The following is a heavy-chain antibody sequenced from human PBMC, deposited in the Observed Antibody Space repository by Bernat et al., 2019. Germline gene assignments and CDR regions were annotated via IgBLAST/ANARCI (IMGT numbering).Heavy chain of an antibody. CDR1: GFSFSSYA. CDR2: ISGSGYTT. CDR3: AKDGVWLGSSDY. V-gene: IGHV3-23*04. J-gene: IGHJ4*02. Sequence: EVQLVESGGGLVQPGGSLRLSCAASGFSFSSYAMNWVRQAPGRGLEWVSVISGSGYTTNYADSVKGRFTISRDNSKNTLYLQLNSRRADDTAVYYCAKDGVWLGSSDYWGQGTLVTVSS. D-gene: IGHD2-15*01.